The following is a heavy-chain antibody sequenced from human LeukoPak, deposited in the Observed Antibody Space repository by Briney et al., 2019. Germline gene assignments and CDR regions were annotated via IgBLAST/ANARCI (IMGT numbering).Heavy chain of an antibody. CDR2: ISAYNGNT. D-gene: IGHD3-10*01. CDR3: ARGGFYGSGSPDAFDN. CDR1: GYTFTSYG. Sequence: ASVKVSCKASGYTFTSYGISWVRQAPGQGLEWVGWISAYNGNTNYAQKLQGRVAMTTDTSTSTAYMELRSLRSDDTAVYYCARGGFYGSGSPDAFDNWGQGTMVTVSS. V-gene: IGHV1-18*01. J-gene: IGHJ3*02.